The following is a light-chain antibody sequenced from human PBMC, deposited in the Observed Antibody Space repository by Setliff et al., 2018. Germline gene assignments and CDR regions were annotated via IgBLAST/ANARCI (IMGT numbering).Light chain of an antibody. CDR3: CSYAGIHTLI. J-gene: IGLJ2*01. V-gene: IGLV2-11*01. CDR1: SSDVGNYNR. CDR2: DVN. Sequence: QSALAQPPSVSGSRGQSVTISCTGTSSDVGNYNRVSWYQQHPDTAPKLILYDVNNRPSGVPDRFSGSKFGNTASLTISGLQTEDEADYYCCSYAGIHTLIFGGGTKVTV.